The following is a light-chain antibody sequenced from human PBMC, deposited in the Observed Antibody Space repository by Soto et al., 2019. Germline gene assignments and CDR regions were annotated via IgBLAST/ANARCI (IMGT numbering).Light chain of an antibody. J-gene: IGLJ2*01. CDR2: SSD. CDR1: SSDIGSNA. CDR3: ASWDDSLNGVV. Sequence: QSVLTQPPSASGTPGQRVTFSCSGSSSDIGSNAVNWYQQLPGTAPRLLIYSSDQRPSGVPDRFSGSKSGTSASLAISGLQSEDEAEYFCASWDDSLNGVVFGGGTKLTVL. V-gene: IGLV1-44*01.